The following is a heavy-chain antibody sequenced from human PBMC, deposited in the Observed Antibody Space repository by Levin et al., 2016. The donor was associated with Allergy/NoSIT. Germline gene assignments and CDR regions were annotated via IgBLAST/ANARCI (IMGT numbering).Heavy chain of an antibody. D-gene: IGHD3-22*01. CDR1: GYTFSSYG. J-gene: IGHJ4*02. CDR3: ARVGPTRFYDSSGANFDY. CDR2: ISTYNSKT. Sequence: ALVKVSCKTSGYTFSSYGISWVRQAPGQGLEWMGWISTYNSKTNYAQKFQGRITMSTDRPATTAYIQVRSLRSDDTAVYYCARVGPTRFYDSSGANFDYWGQGTPVTVSS. V-gene: IGHV1-18*01.